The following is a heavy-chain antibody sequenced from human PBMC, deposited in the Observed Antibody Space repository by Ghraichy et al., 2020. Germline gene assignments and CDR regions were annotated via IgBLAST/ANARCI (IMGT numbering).Heavy chain of an antibody. J-gene: IGHJ5*02. CDR3: ARDQVGATP. CDR2: IYYSGST. D-gene: IGHD1-26*01. V-gene: IGHV4-59*01. CDR1: GGSISSYY. Sequence: SETLSLTCTVSGGSISSYYWSWIRQPPGKGLEWIGYIYYSGSTNYNPSLKRRVTISVDTSKNQFSLKLSSVTAADTAVYYCARDQVGATPWGQGTLVTVSS.